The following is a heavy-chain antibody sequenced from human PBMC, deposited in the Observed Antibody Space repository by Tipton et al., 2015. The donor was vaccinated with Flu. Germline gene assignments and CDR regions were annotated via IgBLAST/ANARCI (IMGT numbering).Heavy chain of an antibody. CDR2: IYYSGST. CDR3: AREPLAVADY. V-gene: IGHV4-39*07. Sequence: TLSLTCTVSGGSISSSSYYWGWIRQPPGKGLEWIGSIYYSGSTYCNPSLKSRVTISVDTSKNQFSLKLSSVTAADTAAYYCAREPLAVADYWGQGTLVTVSS. CDR1: GGSISSSSYY. J-gene: IGHJ4*02. D-gene: IGHD6-19*01.